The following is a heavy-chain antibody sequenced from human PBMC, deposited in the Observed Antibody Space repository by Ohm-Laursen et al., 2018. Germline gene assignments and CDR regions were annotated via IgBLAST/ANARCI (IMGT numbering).Heavy chain of an antibody. J-gene: IGHJ4*02. CDR1: GFSFSRYG. Sequence: SLRLSCAASAASGFSFSRYGMHWVCQAPGKGLEWVAVIWYDGSNKYHADSVKGRFTISRDNSKNTVYLQMNSLRAEDTAVYYSARDHEDYGVSYFDYWGQGTLVTGSS. V-gene: IGHV3-33*01. D-gene: IGHD4-17*01. CDR3: ARDHEDYGVSYFDY. CDR2: IWYDGSNK.